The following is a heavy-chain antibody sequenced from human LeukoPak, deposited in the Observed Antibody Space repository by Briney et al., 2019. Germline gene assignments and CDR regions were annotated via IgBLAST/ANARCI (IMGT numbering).Heavy chain of an antibody. D-gene: IGHD3-3*01. CDR1: GFTFGGYA. Sequence: PGGSLRLSCAASGFTFGGYAMHWVRQAPGKGLEWVSCISSSSGSIVYADSVKGRFTISRDNAKNSLYLQMNSLRAEDTALYYCAKDTEWLSRSYYFDYWGQGTLVTVSS. J-gene: IGHJ4*02. V-gene: IGHV3-9*01. CDR2: ISSSSGSI. CDR3: AKDTEWLSRSYYFDY.